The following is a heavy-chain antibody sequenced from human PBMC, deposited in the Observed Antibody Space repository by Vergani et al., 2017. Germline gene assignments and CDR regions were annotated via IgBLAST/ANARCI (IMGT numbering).Heavy chain of an antibody. CDR1: GGSISSYY. Sequence: QVQLQESGPGLVKPSETLSLTCTVSGGSISSYYWSWIRQPAGKGLEWIGRIYTSGSTNYNPSLKSRVTMSVDTSKNQFSLKLSSVTAADTAVYYCARDIRDRDSSSCLRSTQYYYYYYMDVWGKGTTVTVSS. CDR3: ARDIRDRDSSSCLRSTQYYYYYYMDV. D-gene: IGHD6-13*01. V-gene: IGHV4-4*07. J-gene: IGHJ6*03. CDR2: IYTSGST.